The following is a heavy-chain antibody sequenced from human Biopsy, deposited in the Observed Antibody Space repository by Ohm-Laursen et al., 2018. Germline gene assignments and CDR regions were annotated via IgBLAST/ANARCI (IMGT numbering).Heavy chain of an antibody. V-gene: IGHV4-59*01. D-gene: IGHD2/OR15-2a*01. Sequence: TLSLTCTVSGGTISSDWWSWIRQTPGKGREWIGHDYYSGTTTYNPSLRSRVTISVDTSMNQISLRLQPVTAADTAIYYCTSATNSTGWPYYYFYGMDIWGQGTTVTVSS. CDR2: DYYSGTT. CDR1: GGTISSDW. J-gene: IGHJ6*02. CDR3: TSATNSTGWPYYYFYGMDI.